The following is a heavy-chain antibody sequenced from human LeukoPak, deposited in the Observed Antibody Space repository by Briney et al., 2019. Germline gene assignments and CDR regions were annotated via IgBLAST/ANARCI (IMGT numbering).Heavy chain of an antibody. J-gene: IGHJ4*02. CDR2: ISSSSSTI. CDR3: ARGTLGYFDY. CDR1: GFTFSSYS. V-gene: IGHV3-48*01. D-gene: IGHD3/OR15-3a*01. Sequence: PGGSLRLSCAASGFTFSSYSMNWVRQAPGKGLEWVSYISSSSSTIYYADSVKGRFTISRDNAKNSLYLQMNSLRAEDTAVYYCARGTLGYFDYWGQGTLVTVSS.